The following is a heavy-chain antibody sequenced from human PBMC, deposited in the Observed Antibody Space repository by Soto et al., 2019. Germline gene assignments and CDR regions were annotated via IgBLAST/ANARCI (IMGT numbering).Heavy chain of an antibody. D-gene: IGHD6-6*01. J-gene: IGHJ5*02. V-gene: IGHV4-61*01. CDR1: GGSVSSANYY. Sequence: PXGTLSRTCTVSGGSVSSANYYWNWIRQPPGKGLEWIGYIYSSGSTTNYNPSLKSRVTISVDTSKNQFSLRVRSVTAADTAVYYCARAEYSSSSVDWFDPWGQGTLVTVSS. CDR3: ARAEYSSSSVDWFDP. CDR2: IYSSGSTT.